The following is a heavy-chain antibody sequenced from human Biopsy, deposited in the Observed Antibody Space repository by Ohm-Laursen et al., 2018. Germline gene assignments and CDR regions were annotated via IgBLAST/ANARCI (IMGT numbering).Heavy chain of an antibody. CDR1: RASISNGGYY. V-gene: IGHV4-39*01. Sequence: GTLSLTCTVSRASISNGGYYWAWLRQPPGKGLEWIGSIYNTETTFYNPSLKSRVTISFDTSTNQFSLKVSSVTAADTALYFCARHPTGFWFDPWGHGTLVTVSS. J-gene: IGHJ5*02. CDR3: ARHPTGFWFDP. CDR2: IYNTETT.